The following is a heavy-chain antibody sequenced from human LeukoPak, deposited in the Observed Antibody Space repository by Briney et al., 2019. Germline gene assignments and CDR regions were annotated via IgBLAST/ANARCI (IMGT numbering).Heavy chain of an antibody. CDR3: AELGITMIGGV. V-gene: IGHV3-48*04. J-gene: IGHJ6*04. Sequence: GGSLRLSCAASGFTFSTYSMNWVRQAPGKGLEWVSYISSSSSTKYYADSVKGRFTISRDNAKNSLYLQMNSLRAEDTAVYYCAELGITMIGGVWGKGTTVTISS. D-gene: IGHD3-10*02. CDR1: GFTFSTYS. CDR2: ISSSSSTK.